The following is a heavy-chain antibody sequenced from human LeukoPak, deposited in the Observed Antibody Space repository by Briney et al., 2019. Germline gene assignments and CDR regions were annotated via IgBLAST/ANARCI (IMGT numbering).Heavy chain of an antibody. J-gene: IGHJ5*02. V-gene: IGHV3-23*01. CDR2: IRGRGDTT. D-gene: IGHD2-21*02. CDR3: AKDQCGGDCYGWIDP. CDR1: GFTFSSFA. Sequence: GGPLRLSCAASGFTFSSFAMHWVRQAPGKGLEWVSSIRGRGDTTYYADSVKGRFTISRDNSKNMLYLQMNSLRAEDTAIYYCAKDQCGGDCYGWIDPWGQGTLVTVSP.